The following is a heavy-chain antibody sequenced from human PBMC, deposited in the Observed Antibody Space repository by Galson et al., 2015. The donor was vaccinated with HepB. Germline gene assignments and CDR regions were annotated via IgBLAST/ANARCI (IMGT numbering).Heavy chain of an antibody. Sequence: SLRLSCAASGFTFSSYSMNWVRQAPGKGLEWVSYISSSSSTIYYADSVKGRFTISRDNAKNSLFLQMNGLRAEDTAVYYCARSGCVTATCYGMDVWGQGTTVTVSS. J-gene: IGHJ6*02. V-gene: IGHV3-48*04. CDR1: GFTFSSYS. CDR3: ARSGCVTATCYGMDV. CDR2: ISSSSSTI. D-gene: IGHD2-21*01.